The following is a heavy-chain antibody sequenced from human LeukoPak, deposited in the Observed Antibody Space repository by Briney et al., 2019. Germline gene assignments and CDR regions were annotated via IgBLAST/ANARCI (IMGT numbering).Heavy chain of an antibody. D-gene: IGHD3-22*01. CDR3: ARGFYYDSSGYYYGLNPFDY. CDR1: GYTFTSYG. CDR2: IIPIFGTA. J-gene: IGHJ4*02. V-gene: IGHV1-69*13. Sequence: SVKVSCKASGYTFTSYGISWVRQAPGQGLEWMGGIIPIFGTANYAQKFQGRVTITADESTSTAYMELSSLRSEDTAVYYCARGFYYDSSGYYYGLNPFDYWGQGTLVTVSS.